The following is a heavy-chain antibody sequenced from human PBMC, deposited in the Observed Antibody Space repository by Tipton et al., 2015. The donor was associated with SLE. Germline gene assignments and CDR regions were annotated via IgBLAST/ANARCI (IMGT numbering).Heavy chain of an antibody. Sequence: QVQLVQPGAEVKKPGASVRVSCKASGYTFTTYYMHWVRQAPGQGLEWMRWVNPNSGGTNYAQKFQGRVTMTRDTSSSTAYMELSRLTSDDTAVYYCARVYGYTYDHFDFWGQGTLVTVSS. V-gene: IGHV1-2*02. J-gene: IGHJ4*02. CDR2: VNPNSGGT. CDR1: GYTFTTYY. CDR3: ARVYGYTYDHFDF. D-gene: IGHD5-24*01.